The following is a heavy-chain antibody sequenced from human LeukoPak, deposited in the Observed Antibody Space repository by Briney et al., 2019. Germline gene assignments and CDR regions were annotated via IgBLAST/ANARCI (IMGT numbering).Heavy chain of an antibody. CDR3: ARDALKGITIFGVVINYFDY. V-gene: IGHV3-7*01. CDR2: IKQDGSEK. J-gene: IGHJ4*02. CDR1: GFTFSSYW. D-gene: IGHD3-3*01. Sequence: QSGGSLRLSCAASGFTFSSYWMSWVRQAPGKGLEWVANIKQDGSEKYYVDSVKGRFTISRDNAKNSLYLQMNSLRAEDTAVYYCARDALKGITIFGVVINYFDYWGQGTLVTVSS.